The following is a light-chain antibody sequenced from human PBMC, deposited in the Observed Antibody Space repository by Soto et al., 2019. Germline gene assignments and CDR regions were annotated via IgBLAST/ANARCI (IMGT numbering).Light chain of an antibody. CDR2: DTS. CDR3: QHYGTSMWT. CDR1: QSVSSSS. J-gene: IGKJ1*01. V-gene: IGKV3-20*01. Sequence: EIVLTQSPGTLSLSPGGGATLSCRASQSVSSSSLSWYQQKPGQAPRLLIYDTSSRATDIPDRFSGSGSGTDFTLTISRLEPEDFTVYYCQHYGTSMWTFGQGTKVDIK.